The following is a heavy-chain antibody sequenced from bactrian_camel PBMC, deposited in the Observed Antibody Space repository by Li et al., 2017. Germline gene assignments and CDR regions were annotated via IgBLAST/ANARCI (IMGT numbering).Heavy chain of an antibody. CDR1: ARYSTYT. Sequence: HVQLVESGGGSVQVGGSLTLSCATSARYSTYTMGWFRQALGKEREGVARIDSRGTTEYLDSVKGRFTVFKDDAGKTLYLQMNSLRLEDTAMYYCAAVAEGRTVEGAGGWQLTIGARGPRSPSP. CDR2: IDSRGTT. J-gene: IGHJ4*01. V-gene: IGHV3S53*01. D-gene: IGHD1*01. CDR3: AAVAEGRTVEGAGGWQLT.